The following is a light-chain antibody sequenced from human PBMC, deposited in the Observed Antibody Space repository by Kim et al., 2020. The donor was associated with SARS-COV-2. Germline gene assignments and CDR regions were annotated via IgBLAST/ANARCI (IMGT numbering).Light chain of an antibody. J-gene: IGLJ1*01. CDR1: SLRNSY. V-gene: IGLV3-19*01. Sequence: ALGQTVRITCQGDSLRNSYAGWYQQKPGQAPRLVVHGENIRPSGIPDRFSGSSSGHTASLTITGAQAEDEADYYCHARICSAKEYVFGGGTKVTVL. CDR3: HARICSAKEYV. CDR2: GEN.